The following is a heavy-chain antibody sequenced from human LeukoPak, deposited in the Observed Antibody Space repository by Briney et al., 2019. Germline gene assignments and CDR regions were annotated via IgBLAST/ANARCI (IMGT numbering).Heavy chain of an antibody. CDR1: GDSVSSNSAV. V-gene: IGHV6-1*01. D-gene: IGHD6-13*01. J-gene: IGHJ4*02. Sequence: SQTLSLTCAISGDSVSSNSAVWNWLRQSPSRGLEWLGRTYYRSKWYNDYAVSVKSRITINPDTSKNQSSLQLNSVTPEDIAMYYCTRGGAAAGFDYWGQGTLVTVSS. CDR3: TRGGAAAGFDY. CDR2: TYYRSKWYN.